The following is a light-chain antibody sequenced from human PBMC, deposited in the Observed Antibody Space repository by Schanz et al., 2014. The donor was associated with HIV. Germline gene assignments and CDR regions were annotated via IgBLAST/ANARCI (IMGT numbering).Light chain of an antibody. Sequence: EIVMTQSPATLSVSPGERATLSCRASQSISSNLGWYQQKPGQAPRLLIYGASSRVTGIPARFSGSGSGTDFTLTISRLEPEDFAVYYCHHHGSSRGTFGGGTKVEIK. V-gene: IGKV3-15*01. J-gene: IGKJ4*01. CDR3: HHHGSSRGT. CDR2: GAS. CDR1: QSISSN.